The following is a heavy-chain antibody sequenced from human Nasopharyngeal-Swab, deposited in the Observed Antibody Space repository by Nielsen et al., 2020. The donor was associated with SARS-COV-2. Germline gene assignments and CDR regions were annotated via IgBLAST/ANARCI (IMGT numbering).Heavy chain of an antibody. CDR2: IYHSGST. CDR3: ARQIWSGSHLVWRHNNWFDP. D-gene: IGHD3-3*01. V-gene: IGHV4-38-2*01. CDR1: GYSISSGYY. J-gene: IGHJ5*02. Sequence: SETLSLTCAVSGYSISSGYYWGWLRQPPGKGLEWIGSIYHSGSTYYNPSLQSRVTISVDTSKNQFSLKLSSVTAADTAVYYCARQIWSGSHLVWRHNNWFDPWGQGTLVTVSS.